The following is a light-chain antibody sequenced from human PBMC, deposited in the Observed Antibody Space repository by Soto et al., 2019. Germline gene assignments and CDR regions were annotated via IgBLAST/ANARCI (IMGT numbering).Light chain of an antibody. CDR3: QQYNSSST. J-gene: IGKJ1*01. CDR2: KAS. V-gene: IGKV1-5*03. Sequence: DIQMTQSPSTLSASVGDRVTITCRASQSISSWLAWYQQKPGKAPKLLIYKASSLESGVPSRFSGSGSGTEFTLTISSLQPDDFATYYCQQYNSSSTFVQGTKVEIK. CDR1: QSISSW.